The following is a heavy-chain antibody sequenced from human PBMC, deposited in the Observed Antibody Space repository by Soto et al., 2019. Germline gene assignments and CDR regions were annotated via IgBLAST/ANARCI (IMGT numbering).Heavy chain of an antibody. D-gene: IGHD2-15*01. J-gene: IGHJ5*02. CDR2: LNPNNGNT. V-gene: IGHV1-8*01. Sequence: QVQLVQSGAEVKKPGASVKVSCKASGYTFTSYDITWVRQATGQGLEWLGWLNPNNGNTAYAQKFQGRLTLTRDTSINTAYMELSSRESEDTGVYYCARDYGGNCGWFDAWGRGTLVTVSS. CDR1: GYTFTSYD. CDR3: ARDYGGNCGWFDA.